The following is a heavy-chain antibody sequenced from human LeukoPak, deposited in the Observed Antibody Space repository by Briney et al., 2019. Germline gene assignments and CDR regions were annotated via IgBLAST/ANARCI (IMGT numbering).Heavy chain of an antibody. CDR1: GGSISSSVGYY. D-gene: IGHD2/OR15-2a*01. J-gene: IGHJ5*02. V-gene: IGHV4-39*01. CDR2: IYYSGSI. Sequence: PSETLSLTCTVSGGSISSSVGYYWGWIRQPPGKGLEYIGSIYYSGSIYYNPSLRSRVTISVDTSKNQFSLKLSSVTAAGTAVYYCTRTFYSSPNNWFDPWGQGTLVTVSS. CDR3: TRTFYSSPNNWFDP.